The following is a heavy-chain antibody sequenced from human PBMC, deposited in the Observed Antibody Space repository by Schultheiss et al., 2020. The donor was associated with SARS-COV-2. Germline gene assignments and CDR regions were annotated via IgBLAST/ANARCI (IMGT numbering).Heavy chain of an antibody. D-gene: IGHD3-3*01. CDR1: GFTFSSYG. CDR3: ARVRQGGITMFVVVYYYYYMDV. Sequence: GGSLRLSCAASGFTFSSYGMHWVRQAPGKGLEWVAVIWYDGGNKYYADSVKGRFTISRDNSKNTLYLQMNSLRAEDTAVYYCARVRQGGITMFVVVYYYYYMDVWGKGTMVTVSS. CDR2: IWYDGGNK. J-gene: IGHJ6*03. V-gene: IGHV3-33*08.